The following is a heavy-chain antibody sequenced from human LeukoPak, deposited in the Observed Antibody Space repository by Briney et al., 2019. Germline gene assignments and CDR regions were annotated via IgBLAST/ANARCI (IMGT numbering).Heavy chain of an antibody. CDR2: IYPDDSNT. J-gene: IGHJ4*02. Sequence: PGESLKISCKGSGYRFSSYWIVWVRQMPGKGLGWMGIIYPDDSNTRYSPSFQGQVTISADKSINTAYLQWSSLKASDTAMYYCALQPGYCSNSICSHFDFWGQGTLVTVSS. CDR3: ALQPGYCSNSICSHFDF. D-gene: IGHD2-2*01. V-gene: IGHV5-51*01. CDR1: GYRFSSYW.